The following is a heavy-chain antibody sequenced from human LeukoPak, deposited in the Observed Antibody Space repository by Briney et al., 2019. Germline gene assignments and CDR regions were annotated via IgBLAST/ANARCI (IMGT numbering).Heavy chain of an antibody. D-gene: IGHD4-17*01. CDR1: DDSIKSHF. CDR2: VYYSGSG. J-gene: IGHJ2*01. CDR3: ARVAYETLDYGDHYWYFDL. Sequence: SETLSLTCTVSDDSIKSHFWTWIRQPPGKGLEWIGYVYYSGSGSSNPSLKSRLTMSVNTSKSQFYLNLNSVTTADTAMYYCARVAYETLDYGDHYWYFDLWGRGTLGTVSS. V-gene: IGHV4-59*11.